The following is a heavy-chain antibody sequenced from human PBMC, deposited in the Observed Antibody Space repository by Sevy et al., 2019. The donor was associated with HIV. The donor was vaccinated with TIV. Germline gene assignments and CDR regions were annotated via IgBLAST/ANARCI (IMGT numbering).Heavy chain of an antibody. J-gene: IGHJ4*02. CDR3: ARGGDILTGYSTLSDY. CDR1: GGSFSGYY. D-gene: IGHD3-9*01. Sequence: SETLSLTCAVYGGSFSGYYWSWIRQPPGKGLEWIGEINHSGSTNYNPSLKSRVTISVDTSKNQFSLKLGSVTAADTAVYYCARGGDILTGYSTLSDYWGQGTLVTVSS. V-gene: IGHV4-34*01. CDR2: INHSGST.